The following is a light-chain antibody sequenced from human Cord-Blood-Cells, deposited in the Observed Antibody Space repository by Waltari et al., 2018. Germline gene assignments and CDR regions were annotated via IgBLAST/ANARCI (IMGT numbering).Light chain of an antibody. Sequence: EIQMTHSPSSLSASVGDRVTITCRASQSISSNLNGYQQKPGKAPKPLMYAASSLQSGVPSRFSGSGSGTDFTLTISSPQPEDFATYSCQQSYSTPPTFGGGTKVEIK. V-gene: IGKV1-39*01. J-gene: IGKJ4*01. CDR2: AAS. CDR1: QSISSN. CDR3: QQSYSTPPT.